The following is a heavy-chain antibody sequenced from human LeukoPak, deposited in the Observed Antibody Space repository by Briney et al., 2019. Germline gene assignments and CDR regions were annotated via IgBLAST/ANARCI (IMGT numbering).Heavy chain of an antibody. CDR3: ARDKIATNPLTWPY. Sequence: ASVKVSCKASGYTFNDYYMHWVRPAPGQGLKWMGWIIPNSGDTDYAPKSQGRGPMIRSTSINPAYMELRRLRSDDTAVYYCARDKIATNPLTWPYWGQGTLITGSS. J-gene: IGHJ4*02. CDR2: IIPNSGDT. CDR1: GYTFNDYY. D-gene: IGHD2-21*01. V-gene: IGHV1-2*02.